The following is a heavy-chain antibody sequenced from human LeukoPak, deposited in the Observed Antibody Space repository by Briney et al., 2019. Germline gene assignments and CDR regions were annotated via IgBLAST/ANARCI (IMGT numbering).Heavy chain of an antibody. J-gene: IGHJ4*02. Sequence: ASVKVSCKVSGYTFTGYYMHWVRQAPGQGLEWMGWINPNSGGTNYAQKFQGRVTMTRDTSISTAYMELSRLRSDDTAVYYCAKSGTSMATSADYWGQGTLVTVSS. CDR1: GYTFTGYY. CDR3: AKSGTSMATSADY. V-gene: IGHV1-2*02. D-gene: IGHD5-24*01. CDR2: INPNSGGT.